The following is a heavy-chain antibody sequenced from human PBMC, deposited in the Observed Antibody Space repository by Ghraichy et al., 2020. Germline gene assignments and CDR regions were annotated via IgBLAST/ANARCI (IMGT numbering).Heavy chain of an antibody. Sequence: GGSLRLSCAASGFNFSSYAMSWVRQAPGKGLEWVSAISGSGGRTYYADSVKGRFTISRDNSKNTLYLQMNSLRAEDTAVYYCAKSKIVVVIAISAFALDYWCQGTLVTVSS. V-gene: IGHV3-23*01. CDR1: GFNFSSYA. D-gene: IGHD2-21*01. CDR2: ISGSGGRT. CDR3: AKSKIVVVIAISAFALDY. J-gene: IGHJ4*02.